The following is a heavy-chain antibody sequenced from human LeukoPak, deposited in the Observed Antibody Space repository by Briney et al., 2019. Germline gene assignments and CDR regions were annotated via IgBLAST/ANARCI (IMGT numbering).Heavy chain of an antibody. CDR2: TCSTGVST. V-gene: IGHV3-23*01. CDR3: AKDPGVVRAHNFDI. CDR1: GFTFSSYA. D-gene: IGHD2-2*01. J-gene: IGHJ4*02. Sequence: GGSLRLSCAACGFTFSSYAMNWVRQAPGKGVEWVTATCSTGVSTCNTDSVKGRFPVSRQNSQNTLSLQMNSLRAGHTAVYYCAKDPGVVRAHNFDIWGQGILVAASS.